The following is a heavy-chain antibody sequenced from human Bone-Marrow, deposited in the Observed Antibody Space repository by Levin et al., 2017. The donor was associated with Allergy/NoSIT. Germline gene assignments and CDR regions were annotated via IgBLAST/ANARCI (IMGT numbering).Heavy chain of an antibody. V-gene: IGHV3-23*01. CDR1: GFTFSHYG. J-gene: IGHJ4*02. CDR3: SSTGGVWLLLSY. D-gene: IGHD3-22*01. CDR2: ISASGGDT. Sequence: GGSLRLSCAASGFTFSHYGVSWVRQAPGKGLEWVSAISASGGDTYYPDSVKGRFTISRDNSKNMLYLQMNSLTASATAVYYCSSTGGVWLLLSYWGQGILVTVYS.